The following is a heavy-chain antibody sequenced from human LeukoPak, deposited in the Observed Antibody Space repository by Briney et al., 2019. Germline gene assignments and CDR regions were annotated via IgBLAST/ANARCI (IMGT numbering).Heavy chain of an antibody. V-gene: IGHV3-23*01. J-gene: IGHJ4*02. CDR2: LSGSGGNT. CDR3: AKGSYYYDSADYFDY. Sequence: GGSLRLSCAASGFTFSSYAMSWVRQAPGKGLEWVSTLSGSGGNTYYADSVKGRVTISRDNSKNTLYLQMNSPRAEDTAVYHCAKGSYYYDSADYFDYWGQGTLVTVSS. CDR1: GFTFSSYA. D-gene: IGHD3-22*01.